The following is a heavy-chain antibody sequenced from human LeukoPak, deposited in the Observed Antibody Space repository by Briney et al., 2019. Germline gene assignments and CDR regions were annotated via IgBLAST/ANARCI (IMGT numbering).Heavy chain of an antibody. J-gene: IGHJ4*02. V-gene: IGHV3-7*01. CDR2: IKKDGSEK. CDR1: GFTFSSYW. D-gene: IGHD5-18*01. CDR3: ARDLSGVTGYTYGRGIDY. Sequence: GGSLRLSCAASGFTFSSYWMSWVRQAPGKGLEWVANIKKDGSEKYYVDSVKGRFTISRDNAKTSLYLQMNSLRAEDTAVYYCARDLSGVTGYTYGRGIDYWGQGTLATVSS.